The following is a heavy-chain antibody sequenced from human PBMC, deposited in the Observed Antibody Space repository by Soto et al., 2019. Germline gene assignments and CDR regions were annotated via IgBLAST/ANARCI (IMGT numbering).Heavy chain of an antibody. D-gene: IGHD2-2*01. CDR3: ARDPSIVLVPAATYYYYYYGMDV. V-gene: IGHV4-34*01. CDR1: GGSFSGYS. CDR2: INHSGST. J-gene: IGHJ6*02. Sequence: PSETLSLTCAVYGGSFSGYSWTWIRQPPGTGLEWIGEINHSGSTNYNPSLKSRVTISVDTSKSQFSLKLTSVTAEDTAVYYCARDPSIVLVPAATYYYYYYGMDVWGQGTTVTVSS.